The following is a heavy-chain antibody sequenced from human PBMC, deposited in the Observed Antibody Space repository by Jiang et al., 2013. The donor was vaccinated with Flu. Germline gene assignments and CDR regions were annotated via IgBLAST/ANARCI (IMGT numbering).Heavy chain of an antibody. D-gene: IGHD6-13*01. V-gene: IGHV3-30-3*01. CDR2: ISHDGSSE. Sequence: SLRLSCAASGITFTSYAIHWVRQAPGKGLEWVAVISHDGSSERFADSVTGRFTISRDNSKSTVYLQMNSLRPEDTAMYRCARGGGAAVGTVGFDPWGRGTLVTVSS. J-gene: IGHJ5*02. CDR3: ARGGGAAVGTVGFDP. CDR1: GITFTSYA.